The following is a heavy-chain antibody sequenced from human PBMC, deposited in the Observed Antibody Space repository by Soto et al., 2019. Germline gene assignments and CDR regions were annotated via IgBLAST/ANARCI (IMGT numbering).Heavy chain of an antibody. CDR3: AKESRSSAVTATRVYGMDV. J-gene: IGHJ6*02. Sequence: PGGSLRLSCTPSGSTFSAYGMHWVRQAPGKGLEWVAAISHDGTNKYYGDSVRGRLTISRDNSKNALYLQMNTLRNEDTAVYYCAKESRSSAVTATRVYGMDVWGQGTTVTVSS. CDR1: GSTFSAYG. V-gene: IGHV3-30*18. D-gene: IGHD2-21*02. CDR2: ISHDGTNK.